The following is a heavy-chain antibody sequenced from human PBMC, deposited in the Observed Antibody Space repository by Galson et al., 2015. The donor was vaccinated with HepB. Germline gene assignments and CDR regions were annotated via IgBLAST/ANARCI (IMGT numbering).Heavy chain of an antibody. Sequence: SLRLSCAASGFTFSSYSMNWVRQAPGKGLEWVSSISSSSSYIYYADSVKGRFTISRDNAKNSLYLQMNSLRAEDTAVYYCARGTVGLYSSSWSPNFDYWGQGTLVTVSS. D-gene: IGHD6-13*01. J-gene: IGHJ4*02. CDR3: ARGTVGLYSSSWSPNFDY. CDR1: GFTFSSYS. V-gene: IGHV3-21*01. CDR2: ISSSSSYI.